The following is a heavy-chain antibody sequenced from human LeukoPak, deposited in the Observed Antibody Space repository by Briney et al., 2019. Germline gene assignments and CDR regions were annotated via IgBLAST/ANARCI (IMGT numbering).Heavy chain of an antibody. D-gene: IGHD3-10*01. V-gene: IGHV4-39*07. CDR2: IYYSGST. CDR1: GGSISSSSYY. J-gene: IGHJ4*02. CDR3: ARRRYYYGSGSYPPFDY. Sequence: SETLSLTCTVSGGSISSSSYYWGWIRQPPGKGLEWIGSIYYSGSTYYNPSLKSRVTISVDTSKNQFSLKLSSVTAADTAVYYCARRRYYYGSGSYPPFDYWGQGTLVTVSS.